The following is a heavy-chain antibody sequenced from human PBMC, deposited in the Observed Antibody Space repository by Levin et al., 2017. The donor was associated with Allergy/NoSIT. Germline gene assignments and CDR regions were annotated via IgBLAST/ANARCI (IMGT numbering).Heavy chain of an antibody. Sequence: EASVKVSCKASGGTFSSYTISWVRQAPGQGLEWMGRIIPILGIANYAQKFQGRVTITADKSTSTAYMELSSLRSEDTAVYYCARNEGGYYGSGRQDDYWGQGTLVTVSS. CDR1: GGTFSSYT. CDR2: IIPILGIA. D-gene: IGHD3-10*01. CDR3: ARNEGGYYGSGRQDDY. J-gene: IGHJ4*02. V-gene: IGHV1-69*02.